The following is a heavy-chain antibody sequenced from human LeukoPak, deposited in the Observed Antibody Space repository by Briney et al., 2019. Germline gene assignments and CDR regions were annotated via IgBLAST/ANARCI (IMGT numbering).Heavy chain of an antibody. V-gene: IGHV3-23*01. CDR3: ARALNRHIGAFEY. CDR2: ISGSGGST. CDR1: GFTFSSYA. D-gene: IGHD4/OR15-4a*01. Sequence: GGSLRLSCAASGFTFSSYAMSWVRQAPGKGLEWVSAISGSGGSTYYADSVKGRFTISRDNSKNTLYLHMNSLRVEDTATYFCARALNRHIGAFEYWGQGALVIVSS. J-gene: IGHJ4*02.